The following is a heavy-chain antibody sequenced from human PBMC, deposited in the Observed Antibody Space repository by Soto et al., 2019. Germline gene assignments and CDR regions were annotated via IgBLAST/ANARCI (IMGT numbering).Heavy chain of an antibody. CDR1: GDSVSTNSAA. J-gene: IGHJ4*02. D-gene: IGHD2-2*01. Sequence: SQRISLTGVISGDSVSTNSAAWNWIRQSPSRGLEWLGRTYYRSKWHNDFAVSVKSRITIKPDTSKNQFSLQLNSVTPEDTAVYYCAGQHQLLDSWGQGTLGTVSS. CDR3: AGQHQLLDS. V-gene: IGHV6-1*01. CDR2: TYYRSKWHN.